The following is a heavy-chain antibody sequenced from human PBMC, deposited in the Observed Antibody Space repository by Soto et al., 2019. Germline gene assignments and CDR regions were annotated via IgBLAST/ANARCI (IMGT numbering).Heavy chain of an antibody. Sequence: QVQLVQSGAEVKEPGSSVKVSCKASGGGNLRDYRTTWVRRAPGQGLEWMGGIIPKLGYANYAQNFQGRVTVTADESTNTVYMELRSLRSDDTAVYYCARGGDGSNFGAVYWGQGTPVTVSS. J-gene: IGHJ4*02. D-gene: IGHD2-21*01. CDR1: GGGNLRDYR. V-gene: IGHV1-69*01. CDR2: IIPKLGYA. CDR3: ARGGDGSNFGAVY.